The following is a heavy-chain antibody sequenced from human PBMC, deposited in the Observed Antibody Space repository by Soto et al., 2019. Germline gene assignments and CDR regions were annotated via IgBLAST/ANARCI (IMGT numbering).Heavy chain of an antibody. V-gene: IGHV3-30*18. CDR1: GFTFSSYG. CDR3: AKDQVTKSCSSNSCYFGYYYGMDV. D-gene: IGHD2-2*01. J-gene: IGHJ6*02. Sequence: QVQLVESGGGVVQPGRSLRLSCAASGFTFSSYGMHWVRLAPGKALDCVAVISYDGSNKDYADAVKGRFTSYRDNSKNTLSLQMNSLRADDTGVYYCAKDQVTKSCSSNSCYFGYYYGMDVWGQGNTVTVS. CDR2: ISYDGSNK.